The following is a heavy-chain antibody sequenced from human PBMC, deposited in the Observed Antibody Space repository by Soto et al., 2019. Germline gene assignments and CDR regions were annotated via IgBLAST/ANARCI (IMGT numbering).Heavy chain of an antibody. V-gene: IGHV3-30*03. CDR1: GFTFSSYR. CDR2: ISYDGSNK. Sequence: AGSLRLSCAASGFTFSSYRMHWVRQAPGKGLECVAGISYDGSNKYYADSVKGQFTISRDNSKNTLYLQMNSMRAEDTAVYYCERAAPGYSGSVADYCGEGTMVTV. D-gene: IGHD6-13*01. J-gene: IGHJ4*02. CDR3: ERAAPGYSGSVADY.